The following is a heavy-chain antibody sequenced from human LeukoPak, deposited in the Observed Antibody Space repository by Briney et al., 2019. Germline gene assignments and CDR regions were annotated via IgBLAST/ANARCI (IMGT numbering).Heavy chain of an antibody. J-gene: IGHJ3*02. CDR1: GFTFDDHA. CDR3: AKTGYYESSGDAFDI. Sequence: GGSLRLSCAASGFTFDDHAMHWVRQAPGKGLEWVSGISWNSGSIGYADSVKGRFTISRDNAKKSLYLQMNSLRAEDTALYYCAKTGYYESSGDAFDIWGQGTMVTVSS. D-gene: IGHD3-22*01. V-gene: IGHV3-9*01. CDR2: ISWNSGSI.